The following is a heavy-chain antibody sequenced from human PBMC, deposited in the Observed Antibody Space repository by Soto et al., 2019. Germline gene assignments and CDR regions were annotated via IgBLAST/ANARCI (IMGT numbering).Heavy chain of an antibody. V-gene: IGHV4-34*01. CDR1: GGSFSGYY. Sequence: PSETLSLTCAVYGGSFSGYYWSWIRQPPGKGLEWIGEINHSGSTNYNPSLKSRVTISVDTSKNQFSLKLSSVTAADTAVYYCARGDVGATTAYYYYDMDVWGQGTTVTVSS. J-gene: IGHJ6*02. CDR2: INHSGST. D-gene: IGHD1-26*01. CDR3: ARGDVGATTAYYYYDMDV.